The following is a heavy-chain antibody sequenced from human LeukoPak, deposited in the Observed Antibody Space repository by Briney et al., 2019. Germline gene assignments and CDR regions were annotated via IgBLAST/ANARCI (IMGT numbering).Heavy chain of an antibody. CDR1: GFPVSSNY. Sequence: AGGSLRLSCAASGFPVSSNYMSWVRQAPGKGLEWVSSISSSSSYIYYADSVKGRFTISRDNAKNSLYLQMNSLRAEDTAVYYCARARTYYYDSSGYYPNSRLDAFDIWGQGTMVTVSS. D-gene: IGHD3-22*01. CDR2: ISSSSSYI. J-gene: IGHJ3*02. CDR3: ARARTYYYDSSGYYPNSRLDAFDI. V-gene: IGHV3-21*01.